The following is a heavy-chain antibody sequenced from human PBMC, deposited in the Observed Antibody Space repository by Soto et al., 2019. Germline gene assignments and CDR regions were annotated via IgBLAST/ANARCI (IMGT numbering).Heavy chain of an antibody. D-gene: IGHD2-15*01. J-gene: IGHJ5*02. CDR3: ARGIATGQLDP. CDR1: GCTFTRYA. CDR2: INPDNGNT. Sequence: SLKVSFTASGCTFTRYARNWVRQAPGQRLDWMGWINPDNGNTKSSQKFQDRVIITRDTSASTAYMDLSSPRSEDTAVYYCARGIATGQLDPWGQGTLVTVSS. V-gene: IGHV1-3*01.